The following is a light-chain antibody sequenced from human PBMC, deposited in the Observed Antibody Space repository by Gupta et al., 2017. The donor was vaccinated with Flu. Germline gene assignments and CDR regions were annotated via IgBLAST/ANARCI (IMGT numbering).Light chain of an antibody. CDR2: KAS. J-gene: IGKJ2*01. CDR1: QSISTW. V-gene: IGKV1-5*03. Sequence: PSPLSASVGDRGTNSCRGRQSISTWLGWYQQKPGKAPKLLIYKASSLESGVPSRFSGSGSGTEFPLTISSLQPYEFANYYCQQYHSYSRTFGQGTKLEIK. CDR3: QQYHSYSRT.